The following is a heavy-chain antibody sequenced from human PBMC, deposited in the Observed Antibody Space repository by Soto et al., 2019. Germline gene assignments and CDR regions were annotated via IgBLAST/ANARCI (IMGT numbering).Heavy chain of an antibody. J-gene: IGHJ6*02. CDR3: ARFVRSCSSTTCSTPADF. V-gene: IGHV4-61*01. Sequence: PSETLSLTCTVSGGFVNSDTHSWSWIRQTPGKRLEWIGFIYSGGSTKNPSLRSRLTMSVDTAKNQFSLKLMSVIVADTAVYHCARFVRSCSSTTCSTPADFWGQGMTVTVSS. CDR1: GGFVNSDTHS. CDR2: IYSGGST. D-gene: IGHD2-2*01.